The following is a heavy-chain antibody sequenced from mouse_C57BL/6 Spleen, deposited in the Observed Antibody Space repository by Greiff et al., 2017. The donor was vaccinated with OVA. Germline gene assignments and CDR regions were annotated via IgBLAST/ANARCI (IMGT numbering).Heavy chain of an antibody. D-gene: IGHD2-3*01. J-gene: IGHJ4*01. V-gene: IGHV1-15*01. CDR2: IDPETGGT. CDR1: GYTFTDYE. CDR3: TRGNDGYYSYAMDY. Sequence: VKLMESGAELVRPGASVTLSCKASGYTFTDYEMHWVKQTPVHGLEWIGAIDPETGGTAYNQKFKGKAILTADKSSSTAYMELRSLTSEDSAVYYCTRGNDGYYSYAMDYWGQGTSVTVSS.